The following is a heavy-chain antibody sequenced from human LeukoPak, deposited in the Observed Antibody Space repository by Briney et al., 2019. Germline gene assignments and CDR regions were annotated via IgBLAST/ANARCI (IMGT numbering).Heavy chain of an antibody. CDR3: ARDVSGHFDY. CDR2: IIPIFGST. J-gene: IGHJ4*02. D-gene: IGHD2-8*01. V-gene: IGHV1-69*06. CDR1: GGTFSSYA. Sequence: GASVKVSCKASGGTFSSYAISWVRQAPGQGLEWMGGIIPIFGSTNYAQKFQGRVTITADKSTSTTYVELSSLRSDHTAVYYCARDVSGHFDYWGQGPLVTVSS.